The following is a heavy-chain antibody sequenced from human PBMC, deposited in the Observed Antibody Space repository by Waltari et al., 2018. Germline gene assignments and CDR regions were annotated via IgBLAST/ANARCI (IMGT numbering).Heavy chain of an antibody. Sequence: VQLEEFGGGVVPPGGSLTLSCAASGCTFSNFGMHWVRQAPGKGLGWHTCIRDDRNNEYHADSGKGRCIISRDNSKNTLYRQINSLRADDTATYYCVKDGDFFVSGYDAFDVWGQGTMVTVSS. CDR3: VKDGDFFVSGYDAFDV. CDR2: IRDDRNNE. D-gene: IGHD4-17*01. CDR1: GCTFSNFG. J-gene: IGHJ3*01. V-gene: IGHV3-30*02.